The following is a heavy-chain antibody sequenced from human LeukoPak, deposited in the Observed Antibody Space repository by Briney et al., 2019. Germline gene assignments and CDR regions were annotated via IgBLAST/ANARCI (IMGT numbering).Heavy chain of an antibody. CDR1: GFTFDDYG. V-gene: IGHV3-20*01. CDR3: ARSLRGVAASLSWYFDL. CDR2: INWNGGST. Sequence: GGSLRLSCAASGFTFDDYGMSWVRQAPGKGLEWVSGINWNGGSTGYADSVKGRFTISRDNAKNSLYLQMNSLRAEDTALYHCARSLRGVAASLSWYFDLWGRGTLVTVSS. D-gene: IGHD3-10*01. J-gene: IGHJ2*01.